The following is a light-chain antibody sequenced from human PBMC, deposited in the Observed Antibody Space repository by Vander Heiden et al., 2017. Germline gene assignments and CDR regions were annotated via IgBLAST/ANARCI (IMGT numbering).Light chain of an antibody. CDR3: QQYHNWPPYT. Sequence: EVVMTQSPATLSASPGERATLSCRASQSISSNLAWYQQKLGQAPRLLLYGASTRATGVPARFSGSGSGTEFTLTISSLQSEDFAVYYCQQYHNWPPYTFGQGTKLEIK. V-gene: IGKV3-15*01. J-gene: IGKJ2*01. CDR2: GAS. CDR1: QSISSN.